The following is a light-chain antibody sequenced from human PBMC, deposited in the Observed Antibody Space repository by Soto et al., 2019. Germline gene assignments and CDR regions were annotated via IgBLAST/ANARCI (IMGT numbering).Light chain of an antibody. J-gene: IGKJ1*01. Sequence: IVLTQSPGTLSLFPGERATLYCRASQSVSNNYLAWYQQKPGQAPRLLIYGASNRATGIPDRFSGSGSGTDFTLTISRLEPEDFAVYYCQQYGSSGTFGQGTKVDI. V-gene: IGKV3-20*01. CDR3: QQYGSSGT. CDR2: GAS. CDR1: QSVSNNY.